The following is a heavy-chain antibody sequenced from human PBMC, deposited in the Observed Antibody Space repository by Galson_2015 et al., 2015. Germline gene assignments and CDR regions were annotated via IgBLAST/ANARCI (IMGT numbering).Heavy chain of an antibody. V-gene: IGHV3-9*01. CDR2: ISWNSGSI. CDR1: GFTFDDYA. CDR3: AKELYRGRGFDP. Sequence: SLRLSCAASGFTFDDYAMHWVRQAPGKGLEWVSGISWNSGSIGYADSVKGRFTISRDNAKNSLYLQMNSLRAEDTALYYCAKELYRGRGFDPWGQGTLVTVSS. J-gene: IGHJ5*02. D-gene: IGHD3-10*01.